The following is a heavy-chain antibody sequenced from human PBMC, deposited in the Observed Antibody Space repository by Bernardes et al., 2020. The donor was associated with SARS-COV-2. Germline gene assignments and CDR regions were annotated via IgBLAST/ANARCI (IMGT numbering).Heavy chain of an antibody. CDR2: IIPRFDKT. D-gene: IGHD1-20*01. J-gene: IGHJ6*02. V-gene: IGHV1-69*05. Sequence: KVSCKASEGPFRDYAISWVRQAPGQGLDWLGGIIPRFDKTNYAQQFQGRVTITTDESTSAVYLVLTSLTSDDTAMYYCARGIRNRHYYYGVDVWGQGTTVIVSS. CDR3: ARGIRNRHYYYGVDV. CDR1: EGPFRDYA.